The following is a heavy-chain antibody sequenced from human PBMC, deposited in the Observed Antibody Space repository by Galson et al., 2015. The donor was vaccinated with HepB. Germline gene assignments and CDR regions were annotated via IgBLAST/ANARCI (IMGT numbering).Heavy chain of an antibody. D-gene: IGHD2-8*01. CDR1: GFTFSSYW. Sequence: SLRLSCAASGFTFSSYWTSWVRQAPGKGLEWVANIKQDGSESGESTYYAASVKGRFTISRDNSKNEVYLQMNSLRAEDTAVYYCAKYAPRSNFVGAYDYWGQGTLVTVSS. CDR2: IKQDGSESGEST. V-gene: IGHV3-7*03. CDR3: AKYAPRSNFVGAYDY. J-gene: IGHJ4*02.